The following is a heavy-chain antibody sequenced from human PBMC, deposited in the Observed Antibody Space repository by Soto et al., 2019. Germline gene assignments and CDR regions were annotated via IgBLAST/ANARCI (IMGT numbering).Heavy chain of an antibody. CDR1: GFTFSTYA. D-gene: IGHD2-15*01. J-gene: IGHJ4*02. V-gene: IGHV3-23*01. CDR3: AKGGGSCCFDN. Sequence: EVQLLESGGGLVQPGGSLRLSCAASGFTFSTYAMSWVRQAPGKGLEWVSAISGSGGNSTFYGDSAKGRFTISRDNSKNTLYLQMNSLGAEDTAVYYCAKGGGSCCFDNWGQGTLVTVSS. CDR2: ISGSGGNST.